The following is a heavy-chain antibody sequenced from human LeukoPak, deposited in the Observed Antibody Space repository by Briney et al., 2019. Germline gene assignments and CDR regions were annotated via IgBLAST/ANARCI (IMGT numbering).Heavy chain of an antibody. CDR3: ARAGGYYDISTGRGLLDDAFDI. J-gene: IGHJ3*02. Sequence: SETLSLTCTVSGGSISSYYWSWIRQPPGKGLEWIGYIYYSGSTNYNPSLKSRVTISVDTSKNQFSLKLSSVTAADTAVYYCARAGGYYDISTGRGLLDDAFDIWGQGTMVTVSS. CDR2: IYYSGST. D-gene: IGHD3-9*01. V-gene: IGHV4-59*01. CDR1: GGSISSYY.